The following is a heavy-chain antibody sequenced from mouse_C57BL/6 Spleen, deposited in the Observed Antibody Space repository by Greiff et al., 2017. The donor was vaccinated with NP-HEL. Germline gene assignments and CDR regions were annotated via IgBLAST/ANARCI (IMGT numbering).Heavy chain of an antibody. J-gene: IGHJ4*01. CDR2: IYPGDGDT. Sequence: VQLQQSGPELVKPGASVKISCKASGYAFSSSWMNWVKQRPGKGLEWIGRIYPGDGDTNYNGKFKGKATLTADKSSSTAYMQLSSLTSEDSAVYFCARRPTVVATDYAMDYWGQGTSVTVSS. V-gene: IGHV1-82*01. D-gene: IGHD1-1*01. CDR1: GYAFSSSW. CDR3: ARRPTVVATDYAMDY.